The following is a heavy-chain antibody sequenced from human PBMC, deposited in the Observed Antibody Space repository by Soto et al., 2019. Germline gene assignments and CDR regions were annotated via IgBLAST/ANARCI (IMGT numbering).Heavy chain of an antibody. CDR1: GFTFDDYA. CDR3: AKGYSIIN. CDR2: ISWNSGSI. V-gene: IGHV3-9*01. D-gene: IGHD6-13*01. J-gene: IGHJ4*02. Sequence: PGGSLRLSCAASGFTFDDYAMHWVRQAPGKGLEWVSGISWNSGSIGYADSVKGRFTISRDNAKNSLYLQMNSLRAEDTALYYCAKGYSIINWGQGTLVTVSS.